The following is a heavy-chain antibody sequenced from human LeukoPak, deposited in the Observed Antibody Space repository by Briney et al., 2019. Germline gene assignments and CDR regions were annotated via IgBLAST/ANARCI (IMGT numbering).Heavy chain of an antibody. J-gene: IGHJ6*03. CDR2: VRSKANSYAT. V-gene: IGHV3-73*01. CDR1: GFTFSGSA. D-gene: IGHD4-11*01. Sequence: GGSLRLSCAASGFTFSGSAMHWVRQASGKGLEWVGRVRSKANSYATAYAASVKGRFTISRDDSKNTAYLQMNSLKTEDTAVYYCTSPPQPGLPRGYYDYYMDVWGKGTTVTVSS. CDR3: TSPPQPGLPRGYYDYYMDV.